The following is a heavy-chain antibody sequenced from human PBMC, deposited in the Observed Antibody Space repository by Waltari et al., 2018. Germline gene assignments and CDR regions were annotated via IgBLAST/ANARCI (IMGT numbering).Heavy chain of an antibody. Sequence: QVQLQESGPGLVKPSETLSLTCTVPGGSISSHYWTWTRQPPGKGLEWIGYIYYSGSTNYNPSLKSRVTISVDTSKNQFSLKLSSVTAADTAVYYCARDSVYAFSSRMDVWGQGTTVTVSS. CDR2: IYYSGST. CDR3: ARDSVYAFSSRMDV. V-gene: IGHV4-59*11. J-gene: IGHJ6*02. D-gene: IGHD2-8*01. CDR1: GGSISSHY.